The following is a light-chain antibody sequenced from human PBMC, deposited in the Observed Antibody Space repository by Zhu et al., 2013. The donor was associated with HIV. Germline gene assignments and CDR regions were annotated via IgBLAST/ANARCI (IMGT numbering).Light chain of an antibody. CDR3: QQYDSSPLT. J-gene: IGKJ4*01. CDR2: GAS. V-gene: IGKV3-20*01. Sequence: EIVLTQSPSTLSLSAGERATLSCRASQSVTTHLAWYQQKPGQAPRLLIYGASSRATGIPDRFSGSGSVTDFTLTISRLEPEDSAVYYCQQYDSSPLTFGGGTKVEIK. CDR1: QSVTTH.